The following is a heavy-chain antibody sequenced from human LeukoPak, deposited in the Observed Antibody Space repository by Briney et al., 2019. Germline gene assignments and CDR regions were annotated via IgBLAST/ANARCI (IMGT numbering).Heavy chain of an antibody. CDR1: SGSIGSGGYY. D-gene: IGHD5-18*01. V-gene: IGHV4-31*03. CDR2: IYYSGST. CDR3: ARYSHVEAFDI. Sequence: PSETLSLTCTVSSGSIGSGGYYWSWIRQHPGKGLEWIGYIYYSGSTYYNPSLKSRVTISVDTSKNQFSLKLSSVTAADTAVYYCARYSHVEAFDIWGQGTMVTVSS. J-gene: IGHJ3*02.